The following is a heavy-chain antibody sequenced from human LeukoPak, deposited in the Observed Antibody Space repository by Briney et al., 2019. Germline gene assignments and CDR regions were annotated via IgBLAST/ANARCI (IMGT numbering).Heavy chain of an antibody. D-gene: IGHD3-10*01. CDR1: GFTFSSYS. J-gene: IGHJ4*02. Sequence: GGFLRLSCAAFGFTFSSYSMNWVRQAPGKGLEWVSYISSSSSTIYYADSVKGRFTISRDNAKNSLYLQMNSLRAEDTAVYYCARLSEMLRGPEAIYYFEHWGQGTLVTVSS. V-gene: IGHV3-48*01. CDR2: ISSSSSTI. CDR3: ARLSEMLRGPEAIYYFEH.